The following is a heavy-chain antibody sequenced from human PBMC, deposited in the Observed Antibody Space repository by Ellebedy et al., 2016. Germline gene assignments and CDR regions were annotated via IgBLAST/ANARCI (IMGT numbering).Heavy chain of an antibody. CDR2: TYYRSKWYN. Sequence: SQTLSLTXXISGDSVSSNSAAWNWIRQSPSRGLEWLGRTYYRSKWYNDYAVSVKSRITINPDTSKNQFSLQLNSVTPEDTAVYYCARGGYSSGWSDDYWGQGTLVTVSS. V-gene: IGHV6-1*01. CDR1: GDSVSSNSAA. CDR3: ARGGYSSGWSDDY. J-gene: IGHJ4*02. D-gene: IGHD6-19*01.